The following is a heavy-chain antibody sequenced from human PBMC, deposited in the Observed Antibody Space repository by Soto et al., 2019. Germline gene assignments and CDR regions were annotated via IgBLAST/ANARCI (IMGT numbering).Heavy chain of an antibody. CDR1: GVTISTYT. D-gene: IGHD6-13*01. J-gene: IGHJ4*02. V-gene: IGHV3-21*01. CDR2: IYSTSTYI. CDR3: ARDPCISSCPEY. Sequence: PGGSLRLSCTVSGVTISTYTMNWVRQAPGKGLECVSSIYSTSTYIYYTDSVKGRFSISRDNARNSLYLQMNSLRAEDTAVYYCARDPCISSCPEYWGEGTLVTVSS.